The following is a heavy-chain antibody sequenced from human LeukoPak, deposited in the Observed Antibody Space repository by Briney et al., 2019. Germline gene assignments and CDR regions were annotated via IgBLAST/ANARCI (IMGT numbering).Heavy chain of an antibody. V-gene: IGHV3-30*04. D-gene: IGHD2-8*02. CDR2: ISNDGNEK. Sequence: PGGSLRLSCAASGFTSSAYIMLWIRQAPGKGLECVAVISNDGNEKYYADSVKGRFSISRDNSKNTLYLQMNSLRTEDTAVYYCVRDGGYTGGWTYGAGDYWGQGNLVTVSS. CDR3: VRDGGYTGGWTYGAGDY. J-gene: IGHJ4*01. CDR1: GFTSSAYI.